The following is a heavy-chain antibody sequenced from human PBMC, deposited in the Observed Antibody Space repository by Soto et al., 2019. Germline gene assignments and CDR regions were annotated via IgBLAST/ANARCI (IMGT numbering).Heavy chain of an antibody. Sequence: EVQLVESGGGLVQPGGSLRLSCAASGFTFSSYWMSWVRQAPGKGLEWVANIKQDGSEKYYVDSVKGRCTISRDNAKNSLYLQMNSLRAEDTAVYYCARDQAYCSGGSCYSIFDYWGQGTLVTVSS. J-gene: IGHJ4*02. D-gene: IGHD2-15*01. V-gene: IGHV3-7*01. CDR2: IKQDGSEK. CDR3: ARDQAYCSGGSCYSIFDY. CDR1: GFTFSSYW.